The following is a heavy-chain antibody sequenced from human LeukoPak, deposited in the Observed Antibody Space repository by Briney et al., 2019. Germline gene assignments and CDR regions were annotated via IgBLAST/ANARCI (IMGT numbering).Heavy chain of an antibody. D-gene: IGHD6-19*01. Sequence: GGSLRLSCAASGFTFSSYAMSWVRQAPGKGLEWVSAISGTSGSSYYADSVKGRFTISRDNAKNSMYLQMNSLRAEDTAVYYCARASSGWHQGHFDYWGQGTLVTVSS. V-gene: IGHV3-23*01. J-gene: IGHJ4*02. CDR1: GFTFSSYA. CDR2: ISGTSGSS. CDR3: ARASSGWHQGHFDY.